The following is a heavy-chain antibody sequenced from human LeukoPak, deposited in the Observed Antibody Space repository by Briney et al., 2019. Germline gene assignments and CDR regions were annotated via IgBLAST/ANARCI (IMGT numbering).Heavy chain of an antibody. CDR2: IYPGDSEN. D-gene: IGHD6-19*01. Sequence: GESLKISSKASGYSFSTYWIGGVRQLSGKGLEWMGIIYPGDSENRSSPSFEGQITISADKSITTAYLQWSSLKTSDTAIYYCARGWNYLDYWGQGALVTVSS. J-gene: IGHJ4*02. V-gene: IGHV5-51*01. CDR3: ARGWNYLDY. CDR1: GYSFSTYW.